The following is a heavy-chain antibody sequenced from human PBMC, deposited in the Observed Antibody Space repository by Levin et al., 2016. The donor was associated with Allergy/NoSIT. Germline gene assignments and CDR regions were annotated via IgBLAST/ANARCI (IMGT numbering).Heavy chain of an antibody. J-gene: IGHJ6*02. CDR1: GFTFSSYS. Sequence: GGSLRLSCAASGFTFSSYSMNWARQAPGKGLEWVSSISSSSSYIYYGDSVKGRFTISRDNAKNSLYLQMNSLRAEDTAVYYCARSRGRVVPAAIVDYYYGMDVWGQGTTVTVSS. D-gene: IGHD2-2*02. V-gene: IGHV3-21*01. CDR2: ISSSSSYI. CDR3: ARSRGRVVPAAIVDYYYGMDV.